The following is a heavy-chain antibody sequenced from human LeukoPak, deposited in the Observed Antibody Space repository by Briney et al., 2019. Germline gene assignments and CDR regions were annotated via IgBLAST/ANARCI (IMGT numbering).Heavy chain of an antibody. CDR3: ASAGYASWFDP. CDR1: RFAVSSNF. D-gene: IGHD3-16*01. J-gene: IGHJ5*02. CDR2: IYSDGTT. V-gene: IGHV3-53*04. Sequence: AGGPLRLSCAASRFAVSSNFMSWVRQAPGKGLEWVSTIYSDGTTYYAGSVKGRFTISRHNSKNTLYLQMNSLRAEDTAVYYCASAGYASWFDPWGQGTLVTVSS.